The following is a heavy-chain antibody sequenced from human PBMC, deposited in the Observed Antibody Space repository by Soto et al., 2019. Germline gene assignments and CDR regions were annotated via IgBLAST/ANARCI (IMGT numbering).Heavy chain of an antibody. CDR1: GGSFSGYY. CDR3: ARRRAAMVTGYFDY. J-gene: IGHJ4*02. D-gene: IGHD5-18*01. CDR2: INHSGST. Sequence: QVQLQQWGAGLLKPSETLSLSCAVYGGSFSGYYWSWIRQPPGKGLEWIGEINHSGSTNYNPSLKSRVTISVDTSKNQFSLKLSSVTAADTAVYYCARRRAAMVTGYFDYWGQGTLVTVSS. V-gene: IGHV4-34*01.